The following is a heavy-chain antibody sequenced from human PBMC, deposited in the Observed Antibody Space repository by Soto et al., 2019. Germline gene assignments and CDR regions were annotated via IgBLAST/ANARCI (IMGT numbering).Heavy chain of an antibody. Sequence: SETLSLTCAVYGGSFSGYYWSWIRQPPGKGLEWIGEINHSGSTNYNPSLKSRVTISVDTSKNQFSLKLSSVTAADTAVYYCARGTLHYSASGKSDSWGQGTLLPVSS. CDR1: GGSFSGYY. J-gene: IGHJ4*02. V-gene: IGHV4-34*01. CDR2: INHSGST. CDR3: ARGTLHYSASGKSDS. D-gene: IGHD3-10*01.